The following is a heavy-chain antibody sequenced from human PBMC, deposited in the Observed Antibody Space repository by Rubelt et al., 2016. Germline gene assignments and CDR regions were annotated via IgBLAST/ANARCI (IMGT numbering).Heavy chain of an antibody. D-gene: IGHD3-10*01. CDR2: ISYDGRDK. J-gene: IGHJ6*02. V-gene: IGHV3-30*03. CDR3: ARRASNSLGFDYGMDV. Sequence: VRQAPGKGLEWVAVISYDGRDKKLEDSVKDRFTISRDNSKNTLYLQMNSLRAEDTAIYYCARRASNSLGFDYGMDVWGQGTTVTVSS.